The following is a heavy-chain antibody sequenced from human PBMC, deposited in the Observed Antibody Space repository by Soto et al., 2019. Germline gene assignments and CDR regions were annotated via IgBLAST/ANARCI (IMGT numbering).Heavy chain of an antibody. CDR2: ISAYSGNT. D-gene: IGHD4-17*01. J-gene: IGHJ4*01. V-gene: IGHV1-18*04. Sequence: QVQLVQSGAEVKKPGASVKVSCKASGYTFTTYGITWVRQAPGQGLEWRGWISAYSGNTNYAQKLQGRLTVTTDTSTNTVYMDLRSLRSDDTAVYYCARVVKAGDYGDYGRYYFDYWGHGTLVTVSS. CDR3: ARVVKAGDYGDYGRYYFDY. CDR1: GYTFTTYG.